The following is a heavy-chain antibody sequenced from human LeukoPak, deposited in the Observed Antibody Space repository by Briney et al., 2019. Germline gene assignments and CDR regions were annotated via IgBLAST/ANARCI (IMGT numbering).Heavy chain of an antibody. CDR3: ARDQEGLEGEIGY. D-gene: IGHD1-1*01. CDR2: IIPILGIA. J-gene: IGHJ4*02. V-gene: IGHV1-69*04. Sequence: SVKVSCKASGGTFSSYAISWVRQAPGQGLEWMGRIIPILGIANYAQKFQGRVTITADKSTSTAYMELSSLRSEDTAVYYCARDQEGLEGEIGYWGQGTLVTVSS. CDR1: GGTFSSYA.